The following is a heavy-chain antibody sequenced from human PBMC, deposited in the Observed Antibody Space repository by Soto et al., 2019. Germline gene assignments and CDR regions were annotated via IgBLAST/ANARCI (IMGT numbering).Heavy chain of an antibody. CDR1: GFTFSSYA. CDR2: ISGSGGST. V-gene: IGHV3-23*01. CDR3: AKVGSITIFGVVIKTNYYYYYYMDV. D-gene: IGHD3-3*01. Sequence: GGSLRLSCAASGFTFSSYAMSWVRQAPGKGLEWVSAISGSGGSTYYADSVKGRFTISRDNSKNTLYLQMNSLRAEDTAVYYCAKVGSITIFGVVIKTNYYYYYYMDVWGKGTTVTVSS. J-gene: IGHJ6*03.